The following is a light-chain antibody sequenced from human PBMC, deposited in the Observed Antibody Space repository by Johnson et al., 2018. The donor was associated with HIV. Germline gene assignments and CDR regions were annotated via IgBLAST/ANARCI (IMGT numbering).Light chain of an antibody. CDR2: KNN. Sequence: HSVLTQPPSVSAAPGQKVTISCSGSSSNIGNSYISWYQQLPGTAPKLLIYKNNERPSGIPDRFSGSKSGTSATLGITGLQTGDEADYYCETWGTGLSAGGVFGTGTKVTVL. V-gene: IGLV1-51*02. J-gene: IGLJ1*01. CDR3: ETWGTGLSAGGV. CDR1: SSNIGNSY.